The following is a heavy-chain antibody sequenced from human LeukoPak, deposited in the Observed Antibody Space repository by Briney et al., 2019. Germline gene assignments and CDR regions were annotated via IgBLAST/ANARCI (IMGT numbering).Heavy chain of an antibody. D-gene: IGHD3-10*02. J-gene: IGHJ3*02. V-gene: IGHV3-23*01. CDR2: VSGSGGST. CDR3: AKELFGWAFDI. Sequence: GGSLTLFHAPSGLTFSRYSLRCVRQPAGRGLEWVSVVSGSGGSTYYADSVKARFTIYRDNTKHTVYLQTESQRAEDTAVYYCAKELFGWAFDIWGQGTMVTVSS. CDR1: GLTFSRYS.